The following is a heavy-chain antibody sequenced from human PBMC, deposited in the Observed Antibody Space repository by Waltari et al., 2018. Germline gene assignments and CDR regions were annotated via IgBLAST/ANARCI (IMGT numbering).Heavy chain of an antibody. Sequence: QVQLVQSGAEVKKPGASVKVSCKASGYTFTGYSMHGVRQAPGQGLEWMGRINPNSGGTNYAQKFQGRVTMTRDTSISTAYMELSRLRSDDTAVYYCARAYYDSITYYYYYYMDVWGKGTTVTVSS. D-gene: IGHD3-22*01. CDR3: ARAYYDSITYYYYYYMDV. V-gene: IGHV1-2*06. J-gene: IGHJ6*03. CDR2: INPNSGGT. CDR1: GYTFTGYS.